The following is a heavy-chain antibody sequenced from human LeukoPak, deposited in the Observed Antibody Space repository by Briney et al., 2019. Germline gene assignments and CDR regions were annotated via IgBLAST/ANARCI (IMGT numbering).Heavy chain of an antibody. V-gene: IGHV3-21*01. CDR3: ARESDYGDYGTDY. CDR1: RFTFSSSS. Sequence: PGGSLRLSCAASRFTFSSSSMYWVRQAPGKGLEWVSSLSSSISYIYYADSVKGRFTSSRDNAKNSLYLQMNSLRAEDTAVYYCARESDYGDYGTDYWGQGTLVTVSS. J-gene: IGHJ4*02. D-gene: IGHD4-17*01. CDR2: LSSSISYI.